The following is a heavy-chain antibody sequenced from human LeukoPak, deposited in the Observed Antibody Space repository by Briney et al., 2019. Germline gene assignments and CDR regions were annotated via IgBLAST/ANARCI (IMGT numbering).Heavy chain of an antibody. CDR1: GFSFSSYW. CDR3: ASSHDSSGND. D-gene: IGHD3-22*01. CDR2: IKNDGSHK. J-gene: IGHJ4*02. V-gene: IGHV3-7*01. Sequence: GGSLRLSCVASGFSFSSYWMAWVHQAPGKGLEWVANIKNDGSHKYYVDSVKGRFTISRDNAKNSVYLEMNNLRADDTAVYFCASSHDSSGNDWGQGTMVTVSS.